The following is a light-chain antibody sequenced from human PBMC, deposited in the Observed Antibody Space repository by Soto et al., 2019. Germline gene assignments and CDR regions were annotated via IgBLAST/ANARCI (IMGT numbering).Light chain of an antibody. CDR1: QSIATW. V-gene: IGKV1-5*03. CDR3: QQYNDYQYT. CDR2: KAT. Sequence: DIEMTQSPSTLSASVGDTVTITCRASQSIATWLAWYHQKPEKAPKLLIYKATNVQSGVPSRFSCSGSGTEISLTISSLQPEELASYSSQQYNDYQYTCGQATKLEIK. J-gene: IGKJ2*01.